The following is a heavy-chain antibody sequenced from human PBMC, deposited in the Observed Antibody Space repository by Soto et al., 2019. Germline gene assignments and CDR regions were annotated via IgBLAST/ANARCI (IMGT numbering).Heavy chain of an antibody. CDR2: IYSGGST. CDR3: ARARRGGYNYDY. V-gene: IGHV3-66*01. Sequence: EVQLVESGGGLVQPGGSLRLSCAASGFTVSSNYMSWVRQAPGKGLEWVSVIYSGGSTYYADSVKGRFTIARDNSKNTLYLQVNSLSAEDTAVDYCARARRGGYNYDYWGQGTLVTVSS. CDR1: GFTVSSNY. D-gene: IGHD5-12*01. J-gene: IGHJ4*02.